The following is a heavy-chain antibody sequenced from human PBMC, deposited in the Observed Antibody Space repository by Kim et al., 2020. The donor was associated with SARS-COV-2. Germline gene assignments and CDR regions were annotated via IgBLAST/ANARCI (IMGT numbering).Heavy chain of an antibody. CDR1: GGSISSSSYY. CDR3: ARGRDDYIWGSYRLFDY. D-gene: IGHD3-16*02. V-gene: IGHV4-39*01. CDR2: IYYSGST. J-gene: IGHJ4*02. Sequence: SETLSLTCTVSGGSISSSSYYWGWIRQPPGKGLEWIGSIYYSGSTYYNPSLKSRVTISVDTSKNQFSLKLSAGTAADTAVYYCARGRDDYIWGSYRLFDYWGQGHLVTFSS.